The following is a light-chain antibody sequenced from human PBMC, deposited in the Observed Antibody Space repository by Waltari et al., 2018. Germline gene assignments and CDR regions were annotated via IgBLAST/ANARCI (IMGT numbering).Light chain of an antibody. Sequence: DIQLTESPSFLSASVGDRVTITCRASQDIRNYLACYQQKPVNAPQFLIYAASTLQSAFPGMFSVSGSGTEFTLTLSSLQPEDCATYDCQQPHSYPRTFGQGTKVDI. CDR1: QDIRNY. CDR2: AAS. J-gene: IGKJ1*01. V-gene: IGKV1-9*01. CDR3: QQPHSYPRT.